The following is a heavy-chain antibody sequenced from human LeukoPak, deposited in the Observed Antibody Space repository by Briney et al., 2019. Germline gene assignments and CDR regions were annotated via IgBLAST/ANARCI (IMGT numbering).Heavy chain of an antibody. CDR1: GGTFSSYA. CDR2: IIPILGIA. J-gene: IGHJ6*02. Sequence: GASVKVSCKASGGTFSSYAISWVRQAPGQGLEWTGRIIPILGIANYAQKFQGRVTITADKSTSTAYMELSSLRSEDTAVYYCARVEVMKYCSGGSCYVALFTDYYGMDVWGQGTTVTVSS. D-gene: IGHD2-15*01. V-gene: IGHV1-69*04. CDR3: ARVEVMKYCSGGSCYVALFTDYYGMDV.